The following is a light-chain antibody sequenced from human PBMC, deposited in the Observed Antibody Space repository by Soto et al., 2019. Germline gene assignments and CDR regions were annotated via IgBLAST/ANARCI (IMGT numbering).Light chain of an antibody. Sequence: QSVLTQPPSVSGAPGQRVTISCAGSSSNVGANYDVYWYQQLPGTAPKLLIYRNHNRPSGVPDRFSGSKSDTSASLAITGLQAEDEAHYYCQSYDSSLNDWVFGGGTKLTVL. CDR1: SSNVGANYD. J-gene: IGLJ3*02. V-gene: IGLV1-40*01. CDR2: RNH. CDR3: QSYDSSLNDWV.